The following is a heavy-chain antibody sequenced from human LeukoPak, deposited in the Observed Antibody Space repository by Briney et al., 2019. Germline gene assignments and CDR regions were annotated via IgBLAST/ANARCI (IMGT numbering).Heavy chain of an antibody. CDR3: TIDVVGSTNGAFDI. CDR2: IKSKTDGGTT. Sequence: GGSLRLSCAASGFTLSNAWMRWVRQAPGKGLEWVGRIKSKTDGGTTDYAAPVKGRFNISRDDSKNTLYLQMNSLKTEDTAVYYCTIDVVGSTNGAFDIWGQGTMVTVSS. D-gene: IGHD1-26*01. V-gene: IGHV3-15*01. J-gene: IGHJ3*02. CDR1: GFTLSNAW.